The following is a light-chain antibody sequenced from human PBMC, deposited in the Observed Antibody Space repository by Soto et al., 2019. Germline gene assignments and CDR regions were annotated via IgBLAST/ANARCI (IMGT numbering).Light chain of an antibody. CDR2: GVS. CDR1: QRLASNY. Sequence: EIGMTQSPGTLYLSQGERATLSCRASQRLASNYLAWYQQKPGQAPRLLLYGVSSRATGIPDRFSGSGSGTDFTPAISRVEPEDFAVYFCQQYADSPITFGQGTRLEIK. J-gene: IGKJ5*01. V-gene: IGKV3-20*01. CDR3: QQYADSPIT.